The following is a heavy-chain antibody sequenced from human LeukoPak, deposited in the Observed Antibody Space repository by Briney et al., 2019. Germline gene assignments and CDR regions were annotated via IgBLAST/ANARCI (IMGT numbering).Heavy chain of an antibody. Sequence: GGSLRLSCAASGFTFSAYWMHWVRQAPGKGLVWVSRINRDGRSASYADSAKGRFTISRDNARNSLYLQMNSLRVEDTAVYYCARARFETTVTALIRKKNYYYYYMDVWGKGTTVTVSS. CDR3: ARARFETTVTALIRKKNYYYYYMDV. D-gene: IGHD4-17*01. V-gene: IGHV3-74*01. J-gene: IGHJ6*03. CDR1: GFTFSAYW. CDR2: INRDGRSA.